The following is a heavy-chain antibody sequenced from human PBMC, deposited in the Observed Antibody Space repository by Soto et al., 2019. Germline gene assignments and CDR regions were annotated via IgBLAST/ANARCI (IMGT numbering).Heavy chain of an antibody. V-gene: IGHV1-8*01. CDR2: MNPNSGNT. Sequence: QVQLVQSGAEVKKPGASVKVSCKASGYTFTSYDINWVRQATGQGLEWMGWMNPNSGNTGYAQKLQGRVTMTRNTSLGTAYMELSSLRSEDTAVYYCARGPTVNTWRGPPPSSWFDPWGQGTLVTVSS. D-gene: IGHD4-17*01. J-gene: IGHJ5*02. CDR1: GYTFTSYD. CDR3: ARGPTVNTWRGPPPSSWFDP.